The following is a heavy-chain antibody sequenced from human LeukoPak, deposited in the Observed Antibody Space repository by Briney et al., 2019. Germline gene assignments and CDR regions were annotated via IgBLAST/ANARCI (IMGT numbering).Heavy chain of an antibody. CDR3: AKVGDYYGDYVRFDD. V-gene: IGHV3-33*06. J-gene: IGHJ4*02. CDR1: GFTFSSYG. D-gene: IGHD4-17*01. CDR2: IWYDGSNK. Sequence: PGRSLRLSCAASGFTFSSYGMHWVRQAPGKGLEWVAVIWYDGSNKYYADSVKGRFTISRDNSKNTLYLQMNSLRAEDTAVYYCAKVGDYYGDYVRFDDWGQGTLVTVSS.